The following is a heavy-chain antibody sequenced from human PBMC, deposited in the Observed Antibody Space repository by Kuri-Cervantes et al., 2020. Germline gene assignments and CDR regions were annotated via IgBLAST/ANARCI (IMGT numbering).Heavy chain of an antibody. V-gene: IGHV5-51*01. D-gene: IGHD2-2*01. J-gene: IGHJ6*02. Sequence: GESLKISCKGSGYSFTSYWIGWVRQMPGKGLEWMGIIYPGDSDTRYSPSFQGQVTISADKSISTAYLQWSSLKASDTAMYYCARDRGVVVPAARYYYYYGMDVWGQGTTVTVSS. CDR3: ARDRGVVVPAARYYYYYGMDV. CDR2: IYPGDSDT. CDR1: GYSFTSYW.